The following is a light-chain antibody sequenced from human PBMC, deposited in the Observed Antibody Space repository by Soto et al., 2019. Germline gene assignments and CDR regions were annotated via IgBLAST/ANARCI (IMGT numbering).Light chain of an antibody. J-gene: IGKJ4*01. Sequence: DVLRTHSPDSLAVSLGERATVNSKSRQSVLYSSNNKNYLAWYQQKPGQPPKLLIYWASTRESGVPDRFSGSGSGTDFTLTISSLQAEDVAVYYCQQYYSTPLTFGGGTKVDIK. CDR2: WAS. CDR3: QQYYSTPLT. V-gene: IGKV4-1*01. CDR1: QSVLYSSNNKNY.